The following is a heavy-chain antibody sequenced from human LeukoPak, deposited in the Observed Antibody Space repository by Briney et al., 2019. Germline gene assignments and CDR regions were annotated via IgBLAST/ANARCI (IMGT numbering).Heavy chain of an antibody. V-gene: IGHV3-64*04. J-gene: IGHJ3*02. D-gene: IGHD6-13*01. Sequence: GGSLRLSCSASGFTFSSYAMHWVRQAPGKGLEYVSAISSNGGSTYYADSVKGRFTISRDNSKNTLYLQMNSLRAEDTAVYYCASTLAAAGTRVIAFDIWGQGTMVTVSS. CDR3: ASTLAAAGTRVIAFDI. CDR1: GFTFSSYA. CDR2: ISSNGGST.